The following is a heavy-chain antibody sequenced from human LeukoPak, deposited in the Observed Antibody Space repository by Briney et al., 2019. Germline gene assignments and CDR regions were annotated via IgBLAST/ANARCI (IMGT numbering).Heavy chain of an antibody. CDR3: AKDRSAGGYYYYYGMDV. D-gene: IGHD3-16*01. Sequence: SGGSLRLSCAASGFTFSSYGMHWVRQAPGKGLEWVAVISYDGSNKYYADSVKGRFTISRDNSKNTLYLQMNSLRAEDTAVYYCAKDRSAGGYYYYYGMDVWGQGTTVTVSS. CDR1: GFTFSSYG. CDR2: ISYDGSNK. V-gene: IGHV3-30*18. J-gene: IGHJ6*02.